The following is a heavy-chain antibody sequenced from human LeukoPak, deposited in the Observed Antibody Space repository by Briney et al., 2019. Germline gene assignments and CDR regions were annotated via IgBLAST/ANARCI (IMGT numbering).Heavy chain of an antibody. Sequence: ASVKVSCKASGYTFTSYAMHWVRQAPGQRLEWMGWINAGNGNTKYSQKFQGRVTITRDTSASTAYMELSSLRSEDTAVYYCARGCGGVCYCWFDPWGQGTLVTVSS. CDR3: ARGCGGVCYCWFDP. CDR2: INAGNGNT. V-gene: IGHV1-3*01. D-gene: IGHD2-21*02. J-gene: IGHJ5*02. CDR1: GYTFTSYA.